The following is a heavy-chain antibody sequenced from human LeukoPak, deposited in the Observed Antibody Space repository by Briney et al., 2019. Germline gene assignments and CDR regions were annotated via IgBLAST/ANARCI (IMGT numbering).Heavy chain of an antibody. CDR3: AREGWLRTVDY. CDR1: GFTFSSYE. J-gene: IGHJ4*02. V-gene: IGHV3-48*03. D-gene: IGHD5-12*01. Sequence: GGSLRLSCAASGFTFSSYEMNWVRQAPGKGLEWVSYISSSGSTIYYADSVKGRFTISRDNAKNSLYLQMNSLRAEDTPVYYCAREGWLRTVDYWGQGTLVTVSS. CDR2: ISSSGSTI.